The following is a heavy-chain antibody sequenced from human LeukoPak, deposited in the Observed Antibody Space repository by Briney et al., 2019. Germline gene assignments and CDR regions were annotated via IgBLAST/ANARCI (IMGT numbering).Heavy chain of an antibody. CDR3: AKQVPYDRSGGFDT. CDR2: IYYSGST. Sequence: SETLSLTCTVSGGSISSYYRSWIRQPPGKGLEWIGYIYYSGSTNYNPSLKSRVTISVDTSKNQFSLKLSSVTAADTAVYYCAKQVPYDRSGGFDTWGQGTMVTVSS. V-gene: IGHV4-59*01. CDR1: GGSISSYY. D-gene: IGHD3-22*01. J-gene: IGHJ3*02.